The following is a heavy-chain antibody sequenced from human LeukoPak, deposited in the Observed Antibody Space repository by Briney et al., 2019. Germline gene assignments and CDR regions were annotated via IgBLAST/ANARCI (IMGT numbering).Heavy chain of an antibody. Sequence: ASVKVSCKTSGYTFTGYYMHWVRQAPGQGLEWMGWINPNTGGTNYAQKFQGRVTMISDTSISTAYMELSSLRSDDTAVYYCARAPMIVVVFPPRLDFWGQGTLVTVSS. CDR1: GYTFTGYY. J-gene: IGHJ4*02. D-gene: IGHD3-22*01. V-gene: IGHV1-2*02. CDR3: ARAPMIVVVFPPRLDF. CDR2: INPNTGGT.